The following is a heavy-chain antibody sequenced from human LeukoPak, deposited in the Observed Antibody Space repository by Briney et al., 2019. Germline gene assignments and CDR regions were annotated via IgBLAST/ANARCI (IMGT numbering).Heavy chain of an antibody. J-gene: IGHJ6*04. CDR1: GGTFSSYA. CDR2: IIPIFGTA. Sequence: GASVKVSCKASGGTFSSYAISWVRQAPGQGLEWMGGIIPIFGTANYAQKFQGRVTITADESTSTAYMELSSLRSEDTAVYYCASYYYGSGSYAADVWGKGTTVTVSS. CDR3: ASYYYGSGSYAADV. V-gene: IGHV1-69*01. D-gene: IGHD3-10*01.